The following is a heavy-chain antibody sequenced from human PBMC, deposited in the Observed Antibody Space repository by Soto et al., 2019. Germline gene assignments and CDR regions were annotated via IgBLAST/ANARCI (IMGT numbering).Heavy chain of an antibody. CDR2: ISWNSGSI. J-gene: IGHJ5*02. Sequence: GGSLRLSCAASGFTFDDYAMHWVRQAPGKGLEWVSGISWNSGSIGYADSVKGRFTISRDNAKNSLYLQMNSLRAEDTALYYCAKDMAARTAAKDNWFDPWGQGTLVTVSS. CDR1: GFTFDDYA. V-gene: IGHV3-9*01. D-gene: IGHD2-2*01. CDR3: AKDMAARTAAKDNWFDP.